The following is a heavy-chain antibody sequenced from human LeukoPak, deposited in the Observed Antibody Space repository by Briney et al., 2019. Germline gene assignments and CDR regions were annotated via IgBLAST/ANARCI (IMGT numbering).Heavy chain of an antibody. CDR1: GFTFSSYA. V-gene: IGHV3-30-3*01. J-gene: IGHJ4*02. CDR2: ISYDGSNK. D-gene: IGHD6-13*01. CDR3: ARVPSWSIDY. Sequence: GGSLRLSCAASGFTFSSYAMSWVRQAPGKGLEWVAVISYDGSNKYYADSVKGRFTISRDNSKNTLYLQMNSLRAEDTAVYYCARVPSWSIDYWGQGTLVTVSS.